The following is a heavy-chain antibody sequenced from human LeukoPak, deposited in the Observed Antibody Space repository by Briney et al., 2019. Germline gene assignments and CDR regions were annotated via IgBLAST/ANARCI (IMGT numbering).Heavy chain of an antibody. J-gene: IGHJ3*02. Sequence: ASVKVSCKASGYTFTGYYMHWVRQAPGQGLEWMGWINPNSGGTNYARKFQGRVTMTRDTSISTAYMELSRLRSDDTAVYYCARDPLHITMIGRAFDIWGQGTMVTVSS. CDR1: GYTFTGYY. CDR2: INPNSGGT. D-gene: IGHD3-22*01. CDR3: ARDPLHITMIGRAFDI. V-gene: IGHV1-2*02.